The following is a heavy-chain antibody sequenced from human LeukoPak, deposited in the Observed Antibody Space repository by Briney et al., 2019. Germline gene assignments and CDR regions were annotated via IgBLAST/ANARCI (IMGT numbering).Heavy chain of an antibody. CDR3: ARHPPNVGYDSSGYSDY. Sequence: ASVKVSCKASGYTFTSYYMHWVRQAPGQGLEWMGIVNPSGGSTSYAQKFQGRVTMTRDMSTSTVYMELSSLRSEDTAVYYCARHPPNVGYDSSGYSDYWGQGTLVTVSS. J-gene: IGHJ4*02. CDR2: VNPSGGST. V-gene: IGHV1-46*01. CDR1: GYTFTSYY. D-gene: IGHD3-22*01.